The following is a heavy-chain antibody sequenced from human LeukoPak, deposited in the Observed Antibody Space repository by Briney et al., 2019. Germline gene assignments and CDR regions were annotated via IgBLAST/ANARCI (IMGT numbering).Heavy chain of an antibody. CDR1: GFTFSDYW. CDR2: INTDGSST. J-gene: IGHJ6*03. V-gene: IGHV3-74*01. CDR3: ARRTYYYYMDV. Sequence: GGSLRLSCAASGFTFSDYWMHWVRQAPGKGLVWVSRINTDGSSTNYADSVKGRFTISRDNAKNTLYLQMNSLRAEDTAVYYCARRTYYYYMDVWGKGTTVTVSS. D-gene: IGHD1-7*01.